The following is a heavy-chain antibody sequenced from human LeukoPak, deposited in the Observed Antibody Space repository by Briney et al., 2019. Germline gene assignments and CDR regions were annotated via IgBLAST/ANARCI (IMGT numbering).Heavy chain of an antibody. CDR2: VTHSGIT. Sequence: SETLPLTCAVYGGSLSGYYWSWIRQPPGKGLEWIGEVTHSGITNYNPSLKSRVTISEDTSKSQFSLKLSSVTAADTAVYYCARIYGDYSDFAYWGQGSPVTVSS. V-gene: IGHV4-34*01. D-gene: IGHD4-17*01. J-gene: IGHJ4*02. CDR1: GGSLSGYY. CDR3: ARIYGDYSDFAY.